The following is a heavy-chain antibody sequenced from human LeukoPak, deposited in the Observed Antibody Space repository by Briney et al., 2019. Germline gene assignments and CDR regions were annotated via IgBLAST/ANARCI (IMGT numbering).Heavy chain of an antibody. V-gene: IGHV4-59*01. CDR2: IYYSGST. CDR3: ARADSSGYYVGY. J-gene: IGHJ4*02. D-gene: IGHD3-22*01. CDR1: GGSISSYY. Sequence: SSETLSLTCTVSGGSISSYYWSWIRQPPGKGLEWIGHIYYSGSTNYNPSLKSRVTISVDTSKNQFSLKLGSVTAADTAVYYCARADSSGYYVGYWGQGTLVTVSS.